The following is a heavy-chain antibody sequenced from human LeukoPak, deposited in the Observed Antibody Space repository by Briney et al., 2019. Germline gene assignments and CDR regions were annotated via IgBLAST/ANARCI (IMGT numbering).Heavy chain of an antibody. Sequence: SETLSLTCTVSGVSITSYYWSWIRQPPGKGLEWIGSIYHSGSTNDNPSLKSRVTTSVDTSKNQFSLKLSSVAAADTAVYYCARRGYYYDSSHYYYFDYWGQGTLVTVSS. J-gene: IGHJ4*02. D-gene: IGHD3-22*01. CDR3: ARRGYYYDSSHYYYFDY. CDR1: GVSITSYY. V-gene: IGHV4-59*08. CDR2: IYHSGST.